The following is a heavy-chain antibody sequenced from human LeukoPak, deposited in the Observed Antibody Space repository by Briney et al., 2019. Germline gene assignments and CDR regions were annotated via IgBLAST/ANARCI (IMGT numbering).Heavy chain of an antibody. CDR3: ARGHSGSYPLGAYGMDV. J-gene: IGHJ6*02. D-gene: IGHD1-26*01. V-gene: IGHV3-74*01. CDR2: INTDGIST. CDR1: GFTFSSYW. Sequence: PGGSLRLSCAASGFTFSSYWMHWVRQVPGKGLVWVSRINTDGISTTYADSVKGRFTISRDNAKNTLYLQMNSLRAEDTAVYYCARGHSGSYPLGAYGMDVWGQGTTVTVSS.